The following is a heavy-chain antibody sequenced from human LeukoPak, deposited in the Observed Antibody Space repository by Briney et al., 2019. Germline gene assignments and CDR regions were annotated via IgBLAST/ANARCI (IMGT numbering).Heavy chain of an antibody. CDR2: ISSSSSYI. CDR3: ARAPDKDYFWSGYLSSQLFDY. CDR1: GFTFSSYS. V-gene: IGHV3-21*01. D-gene: IGHD3-3*01. J-gene: IGHJ4*02. Sequence: GSLRLSCAASGFTFSSYSMNWVRQAPGKGLEWVSSISSSSSYIYYADSVKGRFTISRDNAKNSLYLQMNSLRAEDTAVYYCARAPDKDYFWSGYLSSQLFDYWGQGTLVTVSS.